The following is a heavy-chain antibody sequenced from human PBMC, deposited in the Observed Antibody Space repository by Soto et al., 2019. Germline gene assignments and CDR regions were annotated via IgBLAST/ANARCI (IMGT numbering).Heavy chain of an antibody. CDR3: AKGGAPLRTIAVAGQYYFDY. D-gene: IGHD6-19*01. V-gene: IGHV3-23*01. CDR2: ISGSGGST. CDR1: GFSFSSYA. Sequence: QPGGSLRLSCAASGFSFSSYAMSWVRQAPGKGLEWVSAISGSGGSTYYADSVKGRFTISRDNSKNTLYLQMNSLRAEDTAVYYCAKGGAPLRTIAVAGQYYFDYWGQGTLVTVSS. J-gene: IGHJ4*02.